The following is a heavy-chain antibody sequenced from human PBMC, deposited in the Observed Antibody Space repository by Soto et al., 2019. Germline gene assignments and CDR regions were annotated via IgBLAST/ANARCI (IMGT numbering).Heavy chain of an antibody. CDR2: IYHSVST. CDR3: ARVTGRYYSGMDV. CDR1: GGSFSGYY. J-gene: IGHJ6*02. V-gene: IGHV4-34*01. Sequence: ASETLSLTCAVYGGSFSGYYWSWIRQPPGKGLECIGYIYHSVSTYYNPSLKSRVTISVDTSKNQFSLKPSSVTAADTAVYYCARVTGRYYSGMDVWGQGTTVTVSS.